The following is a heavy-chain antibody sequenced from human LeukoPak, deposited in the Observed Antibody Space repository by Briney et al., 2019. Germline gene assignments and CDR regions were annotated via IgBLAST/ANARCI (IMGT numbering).Heavy chain of an antibody. CDR2: INSDGSST. Sequence: GGSLRLSCAASGFTFSSYWMHWVRQAPGKGLVWVSRINSDGSSTSYADSVKGRFTISRDNAKNTPYLQMNSLRAEDTAVYYCAREGGFTKPFDPWGQGTLVTVSS. CDR1: GFTFSSYW. CDR3: AREGGFTKPFDP. V-gene: IGHV3-74*01. J-gene: IGHJ5*02. D-gene: IGHD3-3*01.